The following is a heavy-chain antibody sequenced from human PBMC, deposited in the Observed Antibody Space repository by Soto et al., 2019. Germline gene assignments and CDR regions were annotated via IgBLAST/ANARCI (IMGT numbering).Heavy chain of an antibody. CDR2: IYYSGST. J-gene: IGHJ4*02. D-gene: IGHD3-10*01. V-gene: IGHV4-61*01. CDR1: GGSVSSGSYY. Sequence: PSETLSLTCTVSGGSVSSGSYYWSWIRQPPGKGLEWIGYIYYSGSTNYNPSLKSRVTISVDTSKNQFSLKLSSVTAADTAVYYCAGLLWFGELLSTSKKVDYWGQGTLVTVSS. CDR3: AGLLWFGELLSTSKKVDY.